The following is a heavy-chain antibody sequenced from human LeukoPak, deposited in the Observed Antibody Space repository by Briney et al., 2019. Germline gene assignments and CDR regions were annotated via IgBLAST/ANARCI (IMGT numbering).Heavy chain of an antibody. CDR3: ASALIVVVPAASLGAFDI. D-gene: IGHD2-2*01. Sequence: SETLSLTCAVSGYSISSGYSWGWIRPRPGKGLEWIGRLYHSGSTYYNPSLKSRVTISVDTSKNQFSLKLSSVTAADTAVYYCASALIVVVPAASLGAFDIWGQGTMVTVSS. CDR2: LYHSGST. J-gene: IGHJ3*02. CDR1: GYSISSGYS. V-gene: IGHV4-38-2*01.